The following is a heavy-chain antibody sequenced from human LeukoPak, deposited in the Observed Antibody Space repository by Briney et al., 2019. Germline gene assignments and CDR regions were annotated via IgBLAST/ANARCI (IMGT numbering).Heavy chain of an antibody. CDR2: IIPILGIA. CDR1: GGTLSSYA. J-gene: IGHJ4*02. V-gene: IGHV1-69*04. D-gene: IGHD5-12*01. Sequence: GSSVKVSCKAFGGTLSSYAISWVRQAPGQGLEWMGRIIPILGIANYAQKFQGRVTITADKSTSTAYMELSSLRSEDTAVYCCASSGGIVATITSPFDYWGQGTLVTVSS. CDR3: ASSGGIVATITSPFDY.